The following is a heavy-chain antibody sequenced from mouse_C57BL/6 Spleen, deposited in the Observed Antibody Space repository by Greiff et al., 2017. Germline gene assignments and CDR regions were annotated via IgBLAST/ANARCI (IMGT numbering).Heavy chain of an antibody. CDR3: AGDGGSGIFDY. CDR1: GFTFSSYA. J-gene: IGHJ2*01. Sequence: EVHLVESGGGLVKPGGSLKLSCAASGFTFSSYAMSWVRQTPEKRLEWVATISDGGSYTYYPDNVKGRFTISRDNAKNNLYLQMSHLKSEDTAMYYCAGDGGSGIFDYWGQGTTLTVSS. CDR2: ISDGGSYT. D-gene: IGHD3-1*01. V-gene: IGHV5-4*01.